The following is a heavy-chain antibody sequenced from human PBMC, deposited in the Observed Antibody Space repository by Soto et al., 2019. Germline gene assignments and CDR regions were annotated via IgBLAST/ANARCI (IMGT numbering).Heavy chain of an antibody. Sequence: GGSLRLSCAASGFTFSSYAMHWVRQAPGKGLEWVAVISYDGSNKYYADSVKGRFTISRDNSKNTLYLQMNSLRAEDTAVYYCARDYRGYDFWSGFKDYYYGMDVWGRGTTVTVSS. CDR3: ARDYRGYDFWSGFKDYYYGMDV. CDR1: GFTFSSYA. J-gene: IGHJ6*02. V-gene: IGHV3-30-3*01. D-gene: IGHD3-3*01. CDR2: ISYDGSNK.